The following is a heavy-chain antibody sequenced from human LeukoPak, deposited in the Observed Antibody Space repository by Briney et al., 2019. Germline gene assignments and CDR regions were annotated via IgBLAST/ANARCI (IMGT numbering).Heavy chain of an antibody. CDR3: ARGPYGSGSYY. CDR2: IYYSGTT. CDR1: GGSISSGDYY. J-gene: IGHJ4*02. V-gene: IGHV4-30-4*01. Sequence: PSRTLSLTCTVSGGSISSGDYYWSWIRQPPGKGLEWIGYIYYSGTTYYNPSLKSRVTISVDTSKNQFSLKLTSVTAADTAVYYCARGPYGSGSYYWGQGTLVTVSS. D-gene: IGHD3-10*01.